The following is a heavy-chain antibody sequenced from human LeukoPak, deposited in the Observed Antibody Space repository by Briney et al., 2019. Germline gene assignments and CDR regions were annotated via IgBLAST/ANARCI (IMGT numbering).Heavy chain of an antibody. CDR1: GYTFTGYY. Sequence: ASVKVSCKASGYTFTGYYMHWVRQAPGQGLEWMGWINPNSGGTNYAQKFQGRVTMTRDTSISTAYMELSRLRSDDTAVYYCARDRDYDFWSGQKTTFDYWGQGTLVTVSS. D-gene: IGHD3-3*01. CDR2: INPNSGGT. J-gene: IGHJ4*02. CDR3: ARDRDYDFWSGQKTTFDY. V-gene: IGHV1-2*02.